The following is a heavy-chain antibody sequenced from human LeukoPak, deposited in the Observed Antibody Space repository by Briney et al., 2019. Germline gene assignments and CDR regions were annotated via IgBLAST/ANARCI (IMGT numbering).Heavy chain of an antibody. Sequence: PSETLSLICTVSGGSITTYYWSWIRQPPGKGLEWIGYIYYSGSTNYNPSLKSRVTISVDTSKNQFSLKLSSVTAADTAVYYCARSDGVYSSGWYMDYWGQGTLVTVSS. J-gene: IGHJ4*02. CDR1: GGSITTYY. CDR2: IYYSGST. D-gene: IGHD6-19*01. V-gene: IGHV4-59*01. CDR3: ARSDGVYSSGWYMDY.